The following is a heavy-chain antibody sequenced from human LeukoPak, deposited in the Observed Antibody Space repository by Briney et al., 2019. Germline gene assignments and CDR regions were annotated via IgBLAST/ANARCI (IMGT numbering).Heavy chain of an antibody. CDR1: GYSFSSDW. Sequence: GESLKISCKGSGYSFSSDWIGWVRQMPGKGLEWMGIIYPGDSDTRYSPSFQGQVTISADKSISTAYLQWSSLKASDTAMYYCARHQRPHYMVRGVIRGWFDPWGQGTLVTVSS. J-gene: IGHJ5*02. D-gene: IGHD3-10*01. V-gene: IGHV5-51*01. CDR2: IYPGDSDT. CDR3: ARHQRPHYMVRGVIRGWFDP.